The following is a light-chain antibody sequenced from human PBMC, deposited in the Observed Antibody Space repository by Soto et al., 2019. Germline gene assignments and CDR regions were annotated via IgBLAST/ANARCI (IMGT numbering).Light chain of an antibody. CDR1: QSLLHITGETF. J-gene: IGKJ5*01. V-gene: IGKV2D-29*02. CDR2: EVS. Sequence: DVVMTQTPLSLSVAPGQPASISCKSSQSLLHITGETFLFWYLQKPGQSPQLLIYEVSTRVSGVRDRFSGSGSGPDFTLEISRVETDDVGIYYCMQSTRLPPTFGEGTRLGIE. CDR3: MQSTRLPPT.